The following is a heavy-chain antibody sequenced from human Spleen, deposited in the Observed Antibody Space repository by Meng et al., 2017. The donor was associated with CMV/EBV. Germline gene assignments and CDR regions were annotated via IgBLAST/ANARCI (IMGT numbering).Heavy chain of an antibody. CDR1: RLTVSSNY. CDR3: ARGRSPDY. V-gene: IGHV3-66*02. CDR2: MYSGGST. J-gene: IGHJ4*02. Sequence: GESLKISCAASRLTVSSNYMSWVRQAPGKGLEWVSIMYSGGSTFYADSVKGRFTISRDKSENTLFLQMNSLRADDTAVYYCARGRSPDYWGQGTLVTVSS.